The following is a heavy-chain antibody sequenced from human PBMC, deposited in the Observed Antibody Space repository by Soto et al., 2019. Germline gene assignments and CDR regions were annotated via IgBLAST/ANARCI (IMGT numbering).Heavy chain of an antibody. V-gene: IGHV1-3*05. CDR3: ASESYGGEFDY. CDR1: GYTFTSYA. J-gene: IGHJ4*02. CDR2: INAGNGNT. D-gene: IGHD4-17*01. Sequence: QVQLVQSGAEEKKPGASVKVSCKASGYTFTSYAMHWVRQAPGQRLEWMGWINAGNGNTKYSQKYQGRVTITRDTSARTAYMGLSSLRSEDTAVYYCASESYGGEFDYWGQGTLVTVSS.